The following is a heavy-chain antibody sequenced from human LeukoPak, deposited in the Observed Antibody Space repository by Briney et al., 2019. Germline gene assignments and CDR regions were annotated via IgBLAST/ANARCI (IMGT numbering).Heavy chain of an antibody. CDR2: ISSDGSDK. J-gene: IGHJ4*02. Sequence: GGSLRLSCAASGFTGLTFSSYGMHWVRQAPGKGLEWVAVISSDGSDKYYADSVKGRFTISRDNSKDTLYLQMSSLRIGDTAVYYCRAATKYLDYYYDYWGQGTLVTVSS. V-gene: IGHV3-30*03. CDR1: GFTGLTFSSYG. CDR3: RAATKYLDYYYDY. D-gene: IGHD3-22*01.